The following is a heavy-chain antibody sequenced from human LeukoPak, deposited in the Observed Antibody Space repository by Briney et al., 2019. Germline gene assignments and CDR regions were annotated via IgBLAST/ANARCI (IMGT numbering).Heavy chain of an antibody. Sequence: SETLSLTCTVSGGSMSDYYGSWIRQPPGKGLEWIGYFFYSGSTNYHPSLKSRVTISVDASKTQFSLKLSSVTAADTAVYYCATSGRGYSYGTIDYWGQGILVTVSS. D-gene: IGHD5-18*01. J-gene: IGHJ4*02. CDR1: GGSMSDYY. CDR3: ATSGRGYSYGTIDY. CDR2: FFYSGST. V-gene: IGHV4-59*01.